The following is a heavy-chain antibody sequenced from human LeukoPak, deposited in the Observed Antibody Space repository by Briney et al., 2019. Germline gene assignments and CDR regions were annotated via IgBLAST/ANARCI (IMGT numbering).Heavy chain of an antibody. CDR2: IYYSGST. Sequence: PAETLSLTCTVSGGSISSYYWSWIRQPPGKGLEWIGYIYYSGSTNYNPSLKSRVTISVDTSKNQFSLKLSSVTAADTAVYYCARAAVGYCSSTSCYAMDVWGKGTTVTVSS. CDR1: GGSISSYY. J-gene: IGHJ6*03. V-gene: IGHV4-59*01. D-gene: IGHD2-2*01. CDR3: ARAAVGYCSSTSCYAMDV.